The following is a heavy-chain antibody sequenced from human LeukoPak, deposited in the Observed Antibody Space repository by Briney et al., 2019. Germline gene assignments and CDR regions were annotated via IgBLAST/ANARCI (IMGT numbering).Heavy chain of an antibody. J-gene: IGHJ4*02. CDR3: AKLSSYFYGSGSYSYY. V-gene: IGHV3-23*01. Sequence: GGSLRLSCAASGLTFSDSYMNWIRQAPGKGLEWVSAISGSGGSTYYADSVKGRFTISRDNSKNTLYLQMSSLRAEDTAVYYCAKLSSYFYGSGSYSYYWGQGTLVTVSS. D-gene: IGHD3-10*01. CDR2: ISGSGGST. CDR1: GLTFSDSY.